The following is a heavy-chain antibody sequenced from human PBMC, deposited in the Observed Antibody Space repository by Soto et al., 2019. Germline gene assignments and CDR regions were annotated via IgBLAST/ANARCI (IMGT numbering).Heavy chain of an antibody. CDR2: IYYGGNT. V-gene: IGHV3-53*02. D-gene: IGHD2-15*01. CDR3: ARPREYCSGGSCYQNGMDV. J-gene: IGHJ6*02. CDR1: GFTVSTSY. Sequence: EVQLVETGGGLIQPGGSLRLSCAASGFTVSTSYMSWVRQAPGKGLEWVSAIYYGGNTYYADSVKGRFTISRDNSENTLYLQMNSLRAEDTAVYYCARPREYCSGGSCYQNGMDVWGQGTTVTVSS.